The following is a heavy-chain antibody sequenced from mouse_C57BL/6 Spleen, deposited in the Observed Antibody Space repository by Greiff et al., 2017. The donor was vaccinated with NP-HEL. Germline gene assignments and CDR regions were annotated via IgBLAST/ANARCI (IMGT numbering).Heavy chain of an antibody. J-gene: IGHJ3*01. V-gene: IGHV1-4*01. Sequence: VKLVESGAELARPGASVKMSCKASGYTFTSYTMHWVKQRPGQGLEWIGYINPSSGYTKYNQKFKDKATLTADKSSSTAYMQLSSLTSEDSAVYYCARGEIYYDSSWFAYWGQGTLVTVSA. D-gene: IGHD2-4*01. CDR3: ARGEIYYDSSWFAY. CDR1: GYTFTSYT. CDR2: INPSSGYT.